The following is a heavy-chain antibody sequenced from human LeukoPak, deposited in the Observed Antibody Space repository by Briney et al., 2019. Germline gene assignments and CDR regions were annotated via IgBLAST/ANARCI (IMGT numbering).Heavy chain of an antibody. CDR2: INHSGST. CDR1: GGSFSGYY. CDR3: ARDKYPRYCSSTSCYTLYYYGMGV. Sequence: SETLSLTCAVYGGSFSGYYWSWIRQPPGKGLEWIGEINHSGSTNYNPSLKSRVTISVDTSKNQFSLKLSSVTAADTAVYYCARDKYPRYCSSTSCYTLYYYGMGVWGQGTTVTVSS. V-gene: IGHV4-34*01. J-gene: IGHJ6*02. D-gene: IGHD2-2*02.